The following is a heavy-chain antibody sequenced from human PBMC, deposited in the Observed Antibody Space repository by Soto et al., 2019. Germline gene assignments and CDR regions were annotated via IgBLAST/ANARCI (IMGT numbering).Heavy chain of an antibody. CDR3: ARRTGTAPRFDF. Sequence: QVQLVESGGGVVQPGRSLRLSCSASGFTFSDFEMYWIRQAPGKGLDWVSFISYDGSNQYYAGSVKGRFTISRDNSKNTLFLLMSSVRPEDTAVYFCARRTGTAPRFDFWGQGTLVTVSS. V-gene: IGHV3-30-3*01. CDR2: ISYDGSNQ. J-gene: IGHJ4*02. CDR1: GFTFSDFE. D-gene: IGHD1-7*01.